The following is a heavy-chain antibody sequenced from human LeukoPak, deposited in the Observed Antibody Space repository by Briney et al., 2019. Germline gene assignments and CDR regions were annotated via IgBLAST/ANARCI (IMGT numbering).Heavy chain of an antibody. V-gene: IGHV3-23*01. Sequence: GGSLRLSCAASGFTFSSYAMSWVRQAPGEGLEWVSAISGSGGSTYHADSVKGRFTISRDNSKNTVFLLLNSLRAEDTALYYCANSYTSSSRTPFDSWGQGTLVTVSS. CDR2: ISGSGGST. D-gene: IGHD6-6*01. J-gene: IGHJ4*02. CDR1: GFTFSSYA. CDR3: ANSYTSSSRTPFDS.